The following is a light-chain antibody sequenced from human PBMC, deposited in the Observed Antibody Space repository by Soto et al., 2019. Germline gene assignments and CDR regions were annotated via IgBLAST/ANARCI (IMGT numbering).Light chain of an antibody. V-gene: IGLV2-23*02. CDR2: EVS. CDR3: CSYAGSSTFYV. J-gene: IGLJ1*01. CDR1: SSDVGSYNL. Sequence: SALTQPASVSGSPVHSITISCTGTSSDVGSYNLVSWYQQHPGKAPKLMIYEVSKRPSGVSNRFSGSKSGNTASLTISGLQAEDEADYYCCSYAGSSTFYVFGTGTKSPS.